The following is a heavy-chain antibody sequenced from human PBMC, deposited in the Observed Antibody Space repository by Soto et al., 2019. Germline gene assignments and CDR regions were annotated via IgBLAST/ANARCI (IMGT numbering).Heavy chain of an antibody. J-gene: IGHJ5*02. D-gene: IGHD3-22*01. CDR1: GGSFSGYY. CDR2: INHSGST. V-gene: IGHV4-34*01. Sequence: SETLSLTCAVYGGSFSGYYWSWIRQPPGKGLEWIGEINHSGSTNYNPSLKSRVTISVDMSKNQFSLKLSSVTAADTAVYYCARGRLEYYYESSGYYYGFDPWGQGTLVTVS. CDR3: ARGRLEYYYESSGYYYGFDP.